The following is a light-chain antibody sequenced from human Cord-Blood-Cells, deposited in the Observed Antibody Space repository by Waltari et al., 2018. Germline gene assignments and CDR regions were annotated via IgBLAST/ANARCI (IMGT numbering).Light chain of an antibody. CDR3: GTWDSSLSAGV. V-gene: IGLV1-51*01. CDR2: DNN. CDR1: RPNLGNNY. J-gene: IGLJ1*01. Sequence: QSVLTQPPSVSAAPGQKVTISCSGTRPNLGNNYVSWYQQLPGTAPKLLIYDNNKRPSGIPDRFSGSKSGTSATLGITGLQTGDEADYYCGTWDSSLSAGVFGTGTKVTVL.